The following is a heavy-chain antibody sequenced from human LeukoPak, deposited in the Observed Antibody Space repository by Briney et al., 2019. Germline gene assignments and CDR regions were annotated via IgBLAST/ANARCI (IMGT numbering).Heavy chain of an antibody. CDR3: ARGPISSLAFDY. CDR2: IYSGSGT. D-gene: IGHD3-16*02. V-gene: IGHV3-66*01. CDR1: AFTVSSNH. Sequence: GGSLRLSCAASAFTVSSNHMSWVRQAPGKGLEWVSLIYSGSGTYYADSVKGRFTISRDNSKSTLYLQMNSLRAEDTAVYYCARGPISSLAFDYWGQGTLVTVSS. J-gene: IGHJ4*02.